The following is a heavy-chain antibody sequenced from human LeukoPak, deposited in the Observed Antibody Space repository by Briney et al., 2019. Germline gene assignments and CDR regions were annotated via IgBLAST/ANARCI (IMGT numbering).Heavy chain of an antibody. V-gene: IGHV4-38-2*02. D-gene: IGHD3-10*01. J-gene: IGHJ6*03. CDR3: ARTGGLLFGEFHYYYYYMDV. Sequence: SETLSLTCTVSGYSISSCYYWGWIRQPPGKGLEWIGSIYHGGSTYYHPSLKSRVTISVDTSKNQFSLKLSSVTAADTAVYYWARTGGLLFGEFHYYYYYMDVWGKGTTVTISS. CDR2: IYHGGST. CDR1: GYSISSCYY.